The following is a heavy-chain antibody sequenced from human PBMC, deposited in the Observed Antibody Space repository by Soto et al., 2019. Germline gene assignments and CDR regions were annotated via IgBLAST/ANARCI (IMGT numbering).Heavy chain of an antibody. CDR1: GGSISSYY. V-gene: IGHV4-59*08. D-gene: IGHD2-2*01. CDR2: IYYSGST. CDR3: ARTRLRYCSSSICYEDAYDI. Sequence: SETLSLTCTVSGGSISSYYWSWIRQPPGKGLEWIGYIYYSGSTNYNPSLKSRVTISVDTSKNQFSLKLSSVTAADTAVYYCARTRLRYCSSSICYEDAYDIWGQGTMVTVSS. J-gene: IGHJ3*02.